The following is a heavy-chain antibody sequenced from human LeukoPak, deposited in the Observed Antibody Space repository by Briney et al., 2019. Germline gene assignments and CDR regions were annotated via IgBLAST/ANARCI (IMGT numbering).Heavy chain of an antibody. Sequence: SETLSLTCAVYGGSFSGYYWSWIPQPPGKGLEWIGEINHSGSINYNPSLKSRVTISVDTSKNQFSLKLTSVTAPDTAVYYCARSRIMYGSRTSVDYWGQGPLVTVSS. CDR2: INHSGSI. V-gene: IGHV4-34*01. CDR3: ARSRIMYGSRTSVDY. J-gene: IGHJ4*02. CDR1: GGSFSGYY. D-gene: IGHD3-10*01.